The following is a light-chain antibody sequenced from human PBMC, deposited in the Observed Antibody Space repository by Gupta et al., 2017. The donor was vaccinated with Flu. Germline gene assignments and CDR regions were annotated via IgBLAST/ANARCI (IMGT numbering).Light chain of an antibody. Sequence: TISCTGTSSDVGTYNRVSWYQQSPGTAPKLMIYEVSNRPSEVPDRFSGSKSGNTASLTISGLQGEDEADHYCSSYTSSYTFVFGTGTKVTVL. CDR1: SSDVGTYNR. CDR3: SSYTSSYTFV. J-gene: IGLJ1*01. V-gene: IGLV2-18*02. CDR2: EVS.